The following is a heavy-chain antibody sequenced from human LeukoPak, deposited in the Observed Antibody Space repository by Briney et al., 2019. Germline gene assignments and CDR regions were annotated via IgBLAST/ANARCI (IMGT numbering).Heavy chain of an antibody. D-gene: IGHD3-10*01. Sequence: PSETLSLTCTVSGGSISSSSYYWSWIRQPPGKGLEWIGYIYYSGSTNYNPSLKSRVTISVDTSKNQFSLKLSSVTAADTAVYYCATRPLRGIDAFDIWGQGTMVTVSS. CDR3: ATRPLRGIDAFDI. CDR2: IYYSGST. J-gene: IGHJ3*02. CDR1: GGSISSSSYY. V-gene: IGHV4-61*01.